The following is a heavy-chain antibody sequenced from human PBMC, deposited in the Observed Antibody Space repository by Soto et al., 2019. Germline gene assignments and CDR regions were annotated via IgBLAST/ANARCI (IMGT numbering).Heavy chain of an antibody. J-gene: IGHJ4*02. CDR3: AKKYFFGSGSYVFYFDY. V-gene: IGHV3-23*01. CDR2: MSGTAGNT. Sequence: EVQLLESGGGLVQPGGSLRLSCAASGFTFSNYAMTWVRQAPGQGLEWVSTMSGTAGNTYYADSVKGRFTISRDNSKNALYLQMNSLRAEDTDVYYWAKKYFFGSGSYVFYFDYWGQGTLVTVSS. CDR1: GFTFSNYA. D-gene: IGHD3-10*01.